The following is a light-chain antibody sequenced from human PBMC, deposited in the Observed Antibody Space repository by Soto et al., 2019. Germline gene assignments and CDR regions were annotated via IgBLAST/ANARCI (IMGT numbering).Light chain of an antibody. V-gene: IGKV1-8*01. CDR2: AAS. CDR1: HGISSY. CDR3: QQYYSYPWT. J-gene: IGKJ1*01. Sequence: AIRMTQSASSLSASTGDRVTITCRASHGISSYLAWYQQKPGKAPKLLIYAASTLQSGVPSRFSGSGSGTDFTLTISCLQSEDFATYYCQQYYSYPWTFGQGTKADI.